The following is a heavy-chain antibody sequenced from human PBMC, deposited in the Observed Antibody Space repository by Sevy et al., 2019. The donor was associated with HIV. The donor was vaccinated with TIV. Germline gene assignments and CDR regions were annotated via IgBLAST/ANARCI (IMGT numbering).Heavy chain of an antibody. V-gene: IGHV3-23*01. Sequence: GGSLRLSCAASEFTFSSHAVSWVRQAPGKGLEWVSGISGNGENRHYADSVRGRFTISRDNFKNTLYLQMNSLRAEDTALCYCARDGRGISAFDIWGQGTMVTVSS. CDR2: ISGNGENR. CDR1: EFTFSSHA. J-gene: IGHJ3*02. D-gene: IGHD3-3*02. CDR3: ARDGRGISAFDI.